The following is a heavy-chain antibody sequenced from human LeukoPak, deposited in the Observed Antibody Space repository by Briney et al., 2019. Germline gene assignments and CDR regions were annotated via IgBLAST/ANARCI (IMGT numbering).Heavy chain of an antibody. CDR1: GYTFTSYD. V-gene: IGHV1-8*01. J-gene: IGHJ3*02. Sequence: ASVKVSCKASGYTFTSYDINWVRQATGRGLEWMGWMNPNSGNTGYAQKFQGRVTMARNTSISTAYMELSSLRSEDTAVYYCARGVGSSSLLAFDIWGQGTMVTVSS. CDR2: MNPNSGNT. D-gene: IGHD6-6*01. CDR3: ARGVGSSSLLAFDI.